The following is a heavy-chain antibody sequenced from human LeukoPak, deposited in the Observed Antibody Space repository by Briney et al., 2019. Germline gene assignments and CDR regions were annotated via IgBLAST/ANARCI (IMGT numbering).Heavy chain of an antibody. CDR3: AIDGWWLNTVTKTDY. CDR2: ISAYNGNT. Sequence: ASVKVSCTASGYTFTSYGIRWVRHAPGQGLEWMGWISAYNGNTNYAQKLQGRVTMTTDTSTSTAYMELGSLRSDGPAVYYCAIDGWWLNTVTKTDYWGQGTLVTVPS. CDR1: GYTFTSYG. J-gene: IGHJ4*02. V-gene: IGHV1-18*01. D-gene: IGHD4-17*01.